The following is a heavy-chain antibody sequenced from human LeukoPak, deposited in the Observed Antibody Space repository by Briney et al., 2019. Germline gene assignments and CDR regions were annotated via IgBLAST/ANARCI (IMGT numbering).Heavy chain of an antibody. D-gene: IGHD3-10*01. CDR1: GFTFSTYA. CDR3: AKRYSDGGFDP. J-gene: IGHJ5*02. CDR2: MSASSGST. Sequence: QAGGSLRLSCEASGFTFSTYAMSWVRQAPGKGLEWVSAMSASSGSTYYADSVKGRFTVSRDNSKNTVFLQMNDLTIEDTAIYYCAKRYSDGGFDPWGQGTLVTVSS. V-gene: IGHV3-23*01.